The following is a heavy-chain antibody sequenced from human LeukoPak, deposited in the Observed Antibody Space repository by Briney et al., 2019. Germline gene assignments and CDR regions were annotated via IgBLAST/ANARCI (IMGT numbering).Heavy chain of an antibody. V-gene: IGHV3-30*18. D-gene: IGHD5-18*01. Sequence: GGSLRLSCAASGFTLSSYGMHWGRQAPGKGLEWVALISYDGSNKYYADSVKGRFAISRDNSKNTLYLQMNSLRAEDTAVYYCAKSLELGAMAYYFDYWGQGTLVTVSS. J-gene: IGHJ4*02. CDR1: GFTLSSYG. CDR2: ISYDGSNK. CDR3: AKSLELGAMAYYFDY.